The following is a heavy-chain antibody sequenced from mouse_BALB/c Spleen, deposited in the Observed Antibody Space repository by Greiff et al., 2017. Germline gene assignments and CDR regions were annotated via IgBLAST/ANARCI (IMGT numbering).Heavy chain of an antibody. V-gene: IGHV5-12-1*01. CDR1: GFAFSSYD. Sequence: EVKLMESGGGLVKPGGSLKLSCAASGFAFSSYDMSWVRQTPEKRLEWVAYISSGGGSTYYPDTVKGRFTISRDNAKNTLYLQMSSLKSEDTAMYYCARQGGNYEGVAYWGQGTLVTVSA. J-gene: IGHJ3*01. D-gene: IGHD2-1*01. CDR2: ISSGGGST. CDR3: ARQGGNYEGVAY.